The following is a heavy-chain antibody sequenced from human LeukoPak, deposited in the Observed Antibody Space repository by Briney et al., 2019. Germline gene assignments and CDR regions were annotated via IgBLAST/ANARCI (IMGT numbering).Heavy chain of an antibody. CDR1: GGTFSSYA. J-gene: IGHJ5*02. CDR3: ARGLGYCSSTSCYSRFDP. Sequence: SVKVSCKASGGTFSSYAISWVRQAPGQGLEWMGGIIPIFGTANYAQKFQGRVTITTDESTSTAYMELNSLRSEDTAVYYCARGLGYCSSTSCYSRFDPWGRGTLVTVSS. D-gene: IGHD2-2*01. CDR2: IIPIFGTA. V-gene: IGHV1-69*05.